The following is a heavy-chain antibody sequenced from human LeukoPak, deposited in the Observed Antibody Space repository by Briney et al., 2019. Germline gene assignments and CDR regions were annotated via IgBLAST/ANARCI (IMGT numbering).Heavy chain of an antibody. CDR1: GVSISSHY. J-gene: IGHJ4*02. CDR3: ASGRDGYFDY. D-gene: IGHD5-24*01. V-gene: IGHV4-59*11. Sequence: SETLSLTCTVSGVSISSHYWSWIRQPPGKGLEWIGYIYYSGSTNYNPSLKSRVTISVDTSKNQFSLKLGSVTAADTAVYYCASGRDGYFDYWGQGTLVTVSS. CDR2: IYYSGST.